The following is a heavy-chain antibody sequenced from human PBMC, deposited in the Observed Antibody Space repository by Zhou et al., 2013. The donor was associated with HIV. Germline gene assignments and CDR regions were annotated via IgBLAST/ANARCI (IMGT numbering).Heavy chain of an antibody. D-gene: IGHD3-16*01. CDR2: YDAEFGAA. CDR3: ATDRHLYQVLANSFLS. Sequence: QVQLVQSGTEVKKPGASVRVSCQVSGYTLSDLSIHWVRQSPTKGLEWLGRYDAEFGAAVNAHSFQGRLIMTGDTSTDTAYIHLTSLVSDDTAIYYCATDRHLYQVLANSFLSWGQGTRITVSS. J-gene: IGHJ3*01. CDR1: GYTLSDLS. V-gene: IGHV1-24*01.